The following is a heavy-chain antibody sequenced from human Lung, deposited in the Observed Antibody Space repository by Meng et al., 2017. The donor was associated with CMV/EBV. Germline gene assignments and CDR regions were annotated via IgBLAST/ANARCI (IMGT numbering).Heavy chain of an antibody. J-gene: IGHJ3*01. D-gene: IGHD2-21*01. V-gene: IGHV1-18*01. CDR3: ARRSGVDCLHAFDL. Sequence: ASVKVSXKASGYTFNTYVISWTRQAPGQGLEWMGWISAYNGNTDYAQELQGRLTMTTDTSTSTAYMELRSLRSDDTAVYFGARRSGVDCLHAFDLWGQGTMVTVSS. CDR1: GYTFNTYV. CDR2: ISAYNGNT.